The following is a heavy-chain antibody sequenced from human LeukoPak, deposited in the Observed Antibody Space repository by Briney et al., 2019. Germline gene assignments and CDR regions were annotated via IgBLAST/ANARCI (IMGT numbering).Heavy chain of an antibody. CDR1: GFTFGDYA. CDR3: TKGSALSPYYYDSSGSDYFDY. Sequence: PGGSLRHSCTASGFTFGDYAMSWVRQAPGKGLEWVGFIRSKAYGGTTEYAASVKGRFTISRDDSKSIAYLQMNSLKTEDTAVYYCTKGSALSPYYYDSSGSDYFDYWGQGTLVTVSS. D-gene: IGHD3-22*01. V-gene: IGHV3-49*04. CDR2: IRSKAYGGTT. J-gene: IGHJ4*02.